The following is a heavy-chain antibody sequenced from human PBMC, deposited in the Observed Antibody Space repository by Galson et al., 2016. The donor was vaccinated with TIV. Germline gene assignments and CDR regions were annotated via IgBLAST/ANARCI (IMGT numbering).Heavy chain of an antibody. D-gene: IGHD2-2*01. Sequence: SLRLSCAASGFTFGSYGMHWVRHGPGKGLEWVAFISYDRSDKQYADSVKGRFTISRDNSKNTLYLQMSSLRPEDMALYYCARGFSSYYFDYWGQGILVTVSS. CDR3: ARGFSSYYFDY. J-gene: IGHJ4*02. V-gene: IGHV3-30-3*01. CDR2: ISYDRSDK. CDR1: GFTFGSYG.